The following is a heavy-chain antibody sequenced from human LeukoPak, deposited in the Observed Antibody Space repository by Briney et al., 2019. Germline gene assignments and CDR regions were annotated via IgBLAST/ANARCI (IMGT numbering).Heavy chain of an antibody. CDR2: ISYDGSNK. Sequence: GGSLRLSCAASGFTFSSYGMHWVRQAPGKGLEWVAVISYDGSNKYYADSVKGRFTISRDNSKNTLYLQMNSLRAEDTAVYYCARVATRTGTTVYWGQGTLVTVSS. J-gene: IGHJ4*02. D-gene: IGHD1-7*01. CDR1: GFTFSSYG. CDR3: ARVATRTGTTVY. V-gene: IGHV3-30*19.